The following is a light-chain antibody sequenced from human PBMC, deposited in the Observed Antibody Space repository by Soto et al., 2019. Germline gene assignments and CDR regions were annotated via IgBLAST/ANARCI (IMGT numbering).Light chain of an antibody. CDR2: GAS. J-gene: IGKJ1*01. CDR3: QQYGSPPWT. Sequence: PGGGVTLSCSAAPRGSSSYLAWYQQSLGQAHRLIIYGASSRATGIPDRFSGSGSGTDLTITITSLEPEDAAVYDCQQYGSPPWTFGQGTKVDIK. CDR1: PRGSSSY. V-gene: IGKV3-20*01.